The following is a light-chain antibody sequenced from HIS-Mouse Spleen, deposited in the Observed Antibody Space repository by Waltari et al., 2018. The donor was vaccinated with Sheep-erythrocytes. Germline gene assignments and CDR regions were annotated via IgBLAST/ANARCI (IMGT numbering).Light chain of an antibody. J-gene: IGLJ3*02. V-gene: IGLV2-23*01. CDR1: SSDVGSYNL. CDR2: EGS. Sequence: QSALTQPASVSGSPGQSITISCTGTSSDVGSYNLVSWYQQHPGKAPKLLIYEGSKRTSGVSNRLSGSKSGNTASLTIAGLQAADEADYYCCSYAGSSTWVFGGGTKLTVL. CDR3: CSYAGSSTWV.